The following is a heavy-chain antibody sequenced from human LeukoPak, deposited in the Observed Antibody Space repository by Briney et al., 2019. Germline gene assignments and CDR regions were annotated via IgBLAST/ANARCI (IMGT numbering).Heavy chain of an antibody. CDR3: ARVDLPDIVATTLDY. CDR1: GFTFSSYA. D-gene: IGHD5-12*01. J-gene: IGHJ4*02. CDR2: ISYDGSNK. V-gene: IGHV3-30-3*01. Sequence: GGSLRLSCAASGFTFSSYAMHWVRQAPGKGLEWVAVISYDGSNKYYADSVKGRFTISRDNSKNTLYLQMNSLRAEDTAVYYCARVDLPDIVATTLDYWGRGTLVTVSS.